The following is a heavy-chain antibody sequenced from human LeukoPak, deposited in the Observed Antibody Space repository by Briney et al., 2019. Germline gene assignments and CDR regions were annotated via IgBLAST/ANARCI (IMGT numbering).Heavy chain of an antibody. V-gene: IGHV3-30*04. J-gene: IGHJ4*02. CDR3: AKDMGITIPYYLFDH. CDR2: VSFAGSDE. Sequence: PGGSLRLSCEASGFTLSTYAVHWVRQAPGKGLEWVAIVSFAGSDEHYADSVRGRFSLSRDNSKKIVYLEMNRLRADDTALYYCAKDMGITIPYYLFDHWGQGTLVTVSS. D-gene: IGHD3-3*01. CDR1: GFTLSTYA.